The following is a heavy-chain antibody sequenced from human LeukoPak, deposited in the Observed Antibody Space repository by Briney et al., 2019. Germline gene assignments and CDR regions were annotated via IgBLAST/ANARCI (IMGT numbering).Heavy chain of an antibody. V-gene: IGHV4-59*08. CDR3: ARWGDYYDSSGYYSY. J-gene: IGHJ4*02. CDR1: GGSVSGYY. CDR2: IYYSGST. D-gene: IGHD3-22*01. Sequence: PSETLSLTCTVSGGSVSGYYWSWIRQPPGKGLEWIGYIYYSGSTNYNPSLKSRVTISVDTSKNQFSLKLSSVTAADTAVYYCARWGDYYDSSGYYSYWGQGTLVTVSS.